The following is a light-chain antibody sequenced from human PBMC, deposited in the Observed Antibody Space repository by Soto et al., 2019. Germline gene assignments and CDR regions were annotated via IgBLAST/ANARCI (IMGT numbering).Light chain of an antibody. CDR1: QGVSSY. CDR3: QQLKSYPWT. V-gene: IGKV1-9*01. CDR2: EAS. Sequence: DIQLTQSPSSLSASVGDSVTITCRASQGVSSYLAWYQQKQGRAPKVLIYEASVLQSGLPSRFSDGGSGTHFALTIISLQPEEFVTYYCQQLKSYPWTFGQGTKVEIK. J-gene: IGKJ1*01.